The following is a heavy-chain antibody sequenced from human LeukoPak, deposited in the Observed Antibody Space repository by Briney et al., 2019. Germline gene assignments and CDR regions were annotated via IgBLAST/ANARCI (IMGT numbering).Heavy chain of an antibody. CDR3: ARETVTGFGVGKFDY. CDR1: GYTFTTYN. Sequence: ASVKVSCKASGYTFTTYNIHWVRQAPGQGLEWMGWVSPYNDNTIYAQTFEGRVTLTTDTSTSTAYMELRSLRSDVTAVYYCARETVTGFGVGKFDYWGQGTLVTVSS. V-gene: IGHV1-18*01. CDR2: VSPYNDNT. D-gene: IGHD3-3*01. J-gene: IGHJ4*02.